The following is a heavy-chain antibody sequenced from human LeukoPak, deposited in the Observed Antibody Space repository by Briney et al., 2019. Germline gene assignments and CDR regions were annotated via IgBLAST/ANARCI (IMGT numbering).Heavy chain of an antibody. CDR1: GYTFTGYY. CDR2: INPNSGGI. J-gene: IGHJ5*02. D-gene: IGHD3-3*01. Sequence: ASVKVSCKASGYTFTGYYMHWVRQAPGQGLEWMGWINPNSGGINYAQKFQGRVTMTRDTSISTAYMELSRLRSDDTAVYYCARENGSGSHTIFGVVENWFDPWGQGTLVTVSS. CDR3: ARENGSGSHTIFGVVENWFDP. V-gene: IGHV1-2*02.